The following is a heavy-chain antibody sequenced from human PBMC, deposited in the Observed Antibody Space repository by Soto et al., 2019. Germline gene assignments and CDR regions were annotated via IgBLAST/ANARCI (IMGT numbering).Heavy chain of an antibody. J-gene: IGHJ6*03. Sequence: SETLSLTCAVYGGSFSGYYWSWIRQPPGKGLEWIGEINHSGSTNYNPSLKSRVTISVDTSKNQFSLKLSSVTAADTAVYYCARPASYGDYEEDYYYYYMDVWGKGTTVTVSS. D-gene: IGHD4-17*01. V-gene: IGHV4-34*01. CDR1: GGSFSGYY. CDR2: INHSGST. CDR3: ARPASYGDYEEDYYYYYMDV.